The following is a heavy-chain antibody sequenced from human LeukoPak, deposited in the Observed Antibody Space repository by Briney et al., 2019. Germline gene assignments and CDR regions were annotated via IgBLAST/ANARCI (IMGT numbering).Heavy chain of an antibody. CDR1: GFTFSSYW. V-gene: IGHV3-49*04. Sequence: GGSLRLSCAASGFTFSSYWMSWVRQAPGKGLEWVGFIRSKAYGGTTEYAASVKGRFTISRDDSKSIAYLQMNSLKTEDTAVYYCTRGGYYDSSGYYYGLGDWGQGTLVTVSS. D-gene: IGHD3-22*01. CDR3: TRGGYYDSSGYYYGLGD. J-gene: IGHJ4*02. CDR2: IRSKAYGGTT.